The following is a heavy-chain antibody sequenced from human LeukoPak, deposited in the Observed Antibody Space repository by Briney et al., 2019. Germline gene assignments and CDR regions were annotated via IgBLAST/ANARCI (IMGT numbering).Heavy chain of an antibody. CDR1: GGSISSYY. Sequence: SETLSLTCTVSGGSISSYYWSWIRQPPGKGLGWVGYIYYSGSTNYNPSLKSRVTISVDTSKNQFSLKLSSVTAADTAVYYCARTQPVGSYYYYYMDVWGKGTTVTVSS. J-gene: IGHJ6*03. CDR3: ARTQPVGSYYYYYMDV. D-gene: IGHD1-14*01. CDR2: IYYSGST. V-gene: IGHV4-59*01.